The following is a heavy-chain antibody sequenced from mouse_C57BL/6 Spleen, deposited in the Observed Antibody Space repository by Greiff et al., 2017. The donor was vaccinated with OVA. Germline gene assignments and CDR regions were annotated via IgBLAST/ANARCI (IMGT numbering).Heavy chain of an antibody. Sequence: QVQLQQSGAELMKTGASVKLSCKATGYTFTGYWIEWVKQRPGHGLEWIGEILPGSGSTNYNEKFKGKATFTADTSSNTAYMQLSSLTTEDSAIYYCARSTYYYGSSYVLDYWGQGTTLTVSS. V-gene: IGHV1-9*01. D-gene: IGHD1-1*01. CDR2: ILPGSGST. CDR1: GYTFTGYW. CDR3: ARSTYYYGSSYVLDY. J-gene: IGHJ2*01.